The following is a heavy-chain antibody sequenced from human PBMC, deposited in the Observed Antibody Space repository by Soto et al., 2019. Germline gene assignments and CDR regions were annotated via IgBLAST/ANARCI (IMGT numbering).Heavy chain of an antibody. J-gene: IGHJ6*02. CDR1: GGSFSGYY. V-gene: IGHV4-34*01. D-gene: IGHD2-15*01. CDR2: INHSGST. CDR3: ARSEYCSGGSCYSAKQYYYYGMDV. Sequence: SETLSLTCAVYGGSFSGYYWSWIRQPPGKGLEWIGEINHSGSTNYNPSLKSRVTISVDTSKNQFSLKLSSVTAADTAVYYCARSEYCSGGSCYSAKQYYYYGMDVWGQGTTVTVSS.